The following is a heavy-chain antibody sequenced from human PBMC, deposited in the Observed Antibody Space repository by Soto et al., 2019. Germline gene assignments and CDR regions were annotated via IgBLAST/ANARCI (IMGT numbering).Heavy chain of an antibody. CDR2: IDHSGYT. D-gene: IGHD6-19*01. Sequence: LTFAVYGESFSGYYWNWIRQPPGKGLEWIGEIDHSGYTNYNPSLKSRVTISVDTSKNQFSLKLSSVTAADTAVYYCANRIVAVAGTSLNWFDPWGQGTLVTVSS. V-gene: IGHV4-34*01. CDR3: ANRIVAVAGTSLNWFDP. CDR1: GESFSGYY. J-gene: IGHJ5*02.